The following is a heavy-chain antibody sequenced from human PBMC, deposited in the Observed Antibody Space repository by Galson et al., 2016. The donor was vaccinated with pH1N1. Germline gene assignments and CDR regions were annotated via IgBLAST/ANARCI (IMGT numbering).Heavy chain of an antibody. CDR3: ARDGIAAAGIRRDQYHFDY. J-gene: IGHJ4*02. D-gene: IGHD6-13*01. Sequence: CAISGDSVSSSSAAWNWIRQSPSRGLEWLGRTSYRSKWYNDYAVSVKSRITINPDTSKNQFSLQLNSVTPEDTAVYYCARDGIAAAGIRRDQYHFDYWGQGTLVTVSS. CDR1: GDSVSSSSAA. V-gene: IGHV6-1*01. CDR2: TSYRSKWYN.